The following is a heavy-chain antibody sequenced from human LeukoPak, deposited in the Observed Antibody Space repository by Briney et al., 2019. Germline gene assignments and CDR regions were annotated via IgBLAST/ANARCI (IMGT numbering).Heavy chain of an antibody. J-gene: IGHJ3*01. V-gene: IGHV3-13*01. CDR1: GFTFSSYD. CDR3: ARAVLLWFGGPPAFDV. Sequence: GGSLRLSCAASGFTFSSYDMHWVRQATGKGLEWVSAIGTAGDTYYPGSVKGRFTISRENAKNSLYLQMNSLRAGDTAVYYCARAVLLWFGGPPAFDVSGQATMVTVSS. D-gene: IGHD3-10*01. CDR2: IGTAGDT.